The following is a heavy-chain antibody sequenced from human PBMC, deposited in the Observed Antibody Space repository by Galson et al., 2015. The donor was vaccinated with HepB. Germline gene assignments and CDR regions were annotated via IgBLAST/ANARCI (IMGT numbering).Heavy chain of an antibody. J-gene: IGHJ4*02. CDR1: GFSFGSYW. CDR3: ARAYCGGDCHSSDWLDY. Sequence: SLRLSCAASGFSFGSYWMAWLRQAPGKGLEWVANIKQDGSEQYYVDSVKGRFTVSRDNAKNSLYLQMNSLRAEDTAVYYCARAYCGGDCHSSDWLDYWGQGTLVTVSS. V-gene: IGHV3-7*04. CDR2: IKQDGSEQ. D-gene: IGHD2-21*02.